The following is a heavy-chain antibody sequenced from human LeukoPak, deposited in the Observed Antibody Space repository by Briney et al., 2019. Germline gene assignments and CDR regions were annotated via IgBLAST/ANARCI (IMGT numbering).Heavy chain of an antibody. J-gene: IGHJ3*02. Sequence: GGSLRLSCAASGFTFGGYGMHWVRQAPGKELEWVAFIRYDGTNKYYADSVKGRFTISRDNSKNTLYLQMNSLRAEDTALYYCAKGYSSSWSYPLDAFDIWGQGTMVTVSS. CDR1: GFTFGGYG. D-gene: IGHD6-13*01. CDR3: AKGYSSSWSYPLDAFDI. V-gene: IGHV3-30*02. CDR2: IRYDGTNK.